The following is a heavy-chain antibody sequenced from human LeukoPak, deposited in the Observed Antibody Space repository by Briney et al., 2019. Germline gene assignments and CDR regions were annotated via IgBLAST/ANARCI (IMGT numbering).Heavy chain of an antibody. CDR3: TRHLTAMARIHYYYGMDV. CDR1: GYTSTSYA. J-gene: IGHJ6*02. V-gene: IGHV1-3*01. Sequence: GASVKVSCKASGYTSTSYAMHWVRQAPGQRLEWMGWINAGNGDTKYAQNFQGRVTMTRDTSATTVFMELSSLRSEDTAVYYCTRHLTAMARIHYYYGMDVWGLGTTVTVSS. D-gene: IGHD6-19*01. CDR2: INAGNGDT.